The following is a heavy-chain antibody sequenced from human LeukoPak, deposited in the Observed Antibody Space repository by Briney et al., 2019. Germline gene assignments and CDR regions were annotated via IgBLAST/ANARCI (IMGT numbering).Heavy chain of an antibody. J-gene: IGHJ2*01. CDR2: ISSSSGYI. CDR1: GFTFTSYS. D-gene: IGHD5-18*01. CDR3: ARGAAMSYWYFDL. V-gene: IGHV3-21*01. Sequence: GGSLRLSCAASGFTFTSYSMNWVRQAPGKGLEWVSSISSSSGYIYYADSVKGRFTSSRDNAKNSLYLQMNSLRAEDTAVYYCARGAAMSYWYFDLWGRGTLVTVSS.